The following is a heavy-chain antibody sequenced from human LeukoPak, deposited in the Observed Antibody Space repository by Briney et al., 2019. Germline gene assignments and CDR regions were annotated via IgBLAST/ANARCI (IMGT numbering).Heavy chain of an antibody. V-gene: IGHV3-64D*06. D-gene: IGHD7-27*01. CDR1: GFTFSSYA. J-gene: IGHJ4*02. Sequence: GGSLRLFCSASGFTFSSYAMQWVRQATGRGLEYVSAISSNGGSTYYADSVKGRFTISRDNSKNTLYLQMSSLRAEDTAVYYCVKDLTGGFDYWGQGTLVTVSS. CDR3: VKDLTGGFDY. CDR2: ISSNGGST.